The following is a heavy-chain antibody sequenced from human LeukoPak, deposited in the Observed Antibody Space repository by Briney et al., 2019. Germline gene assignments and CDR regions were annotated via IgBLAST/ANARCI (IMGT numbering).Heavy chain of an antibody. V-gene: IGHV4-59*01. Sequence: SETLSLTCTVSGGSISSYYWSWIRQPPGKGLEWIGYIFYSGSTNYNPSLKSRVTISVDRSKNQFSLKLSSVTAADTAVYYCARDHHRGRDGYNPSGGTDYWGQGTLVTVSS. J-gene: IGHJ4*02. CDR1: GGSISSYY. CDR2: IFYSGST. D-gene: IGHD5-24*01. CDR3: ARDHHRGRDGYNPSGGTDY.